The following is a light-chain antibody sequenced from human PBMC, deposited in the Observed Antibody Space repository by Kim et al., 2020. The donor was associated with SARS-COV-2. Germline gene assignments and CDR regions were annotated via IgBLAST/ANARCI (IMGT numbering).Light chain of an antibody. J-gene: IGLJ2*01. Sequence: PGKTARLTCGGDTIGSKSVHGYQQKPGQAPVQVMYYDSDRPSGIPERFSGSNSGNTATLTISRVEAGDEADYYCQVWDNNSDHVIFGGGTKVTVL. V-gene: IGLV3-21*04. CDR3: QVWDNNSDHVI. CDR1: TIGSKS. CDR2: YDS.